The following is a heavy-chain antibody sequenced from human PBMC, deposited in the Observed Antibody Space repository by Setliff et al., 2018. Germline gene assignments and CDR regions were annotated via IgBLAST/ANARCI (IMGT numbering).Heavy chain of an antibody. V-gene: IGHV4-39*07. CDR3: ARVDFTMLQGVLGQ. CDR2: VYLSGYT. J-gene: IGHJ1*01. D-gene: IGHD3-10*01. CDR1: GGSISSSSYY. Sequence: SETLSLTCTVSGGSISSSSYYWGWIRQPPGKGPEWLGSVYLSGYTYYNPSLSGRVTISIDTSKNQFSLRLTSVTAADTAVYYCARVDFTMLQGVLGQWGQGTLVTVSS.